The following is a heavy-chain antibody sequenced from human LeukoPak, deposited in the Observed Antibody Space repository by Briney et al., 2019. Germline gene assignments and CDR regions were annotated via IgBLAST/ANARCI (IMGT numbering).Heavy chain of an antibody. Sequence: VASVNVPCKVSGYTLTELSMHWVRQAPGKGLEWMGGFDPEDGETIYAQKFQGRVTMTEDTSTDTAYMELSSLRSEDTAVYYCATARDYGDHGIHGIHYYYGMDVWGQGTTVTVSS. J-gene: IGHJ6*02. V-gene: IGHV1-24*01. CDR2: FDPEDGET. CDR3: ATARDYGDHGIHGIHYYYGMDV. D-gene: IGHD4-17*01. CDR1: GYTLTELS.